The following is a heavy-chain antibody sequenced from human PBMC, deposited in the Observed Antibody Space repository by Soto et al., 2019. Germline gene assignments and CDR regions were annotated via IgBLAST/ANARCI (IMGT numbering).Heavy chain of an antibody. CDR3: AKDQGRGGYSYGYPSPYFDH. CDR1: GFTFSSNA. Sequence: PGGSLRLSCAASGFTFSSNAMHWVRQAPGKGLKWVAVISSDGSHKYYADSVKGRFTISRDNSENTLYLQMNSLRAEDTAVYYCAKDQGRGGYSYGYPSPYFDHWGQGTLVTVSS. V-gene: IGHV3-30*18. D-gene: IGHD5-18*01. CDR2: ISSDGSHK. J-gene: IGHJ4*02.